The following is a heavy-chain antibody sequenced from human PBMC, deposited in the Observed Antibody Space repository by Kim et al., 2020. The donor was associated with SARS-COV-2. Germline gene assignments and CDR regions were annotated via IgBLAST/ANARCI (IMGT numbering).Heavy chain of an antibody. V-gene: IGHV1-8*01. CDR3: ARVFVFYYHYMDV. J-gene: IGHJ6*03. CDR1: GYTFTSND. D-gene: IGHD6-6*01. CDR2: VKTDGGDT. Sequence: ASVKVSCKPSGYTFTSNDISWVRQATGQGLEWMGWVKTDGGDTVYAQKFQGRIIMAWNTSTSTAYMELSGLTSEDTAVYYCARVFVFYYHYMDVWCKGTT.